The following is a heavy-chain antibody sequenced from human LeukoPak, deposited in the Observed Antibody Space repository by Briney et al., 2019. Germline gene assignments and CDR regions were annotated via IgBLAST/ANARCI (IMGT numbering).Heavy chain of an antibody. V-gene: IGHV1-46*01. D-gene: IGHD6-13*01. CDR3: AGEMYSSSWSEGYYYGMDV. J-gene: IGHJ6*02. CDR1: GYTFTSYY. CDR2: INPSGGST. Sequence: ASVKVSCKASGYTFTSYYMHWVRQAPGQGLEWMGIINPSGGSTSYAQKFQGRVTMTRDTSTSTVYMELSSLRSEDTAVYYCAGEMYSSSWSEGYYYGMDVWGQGTTVTVSS.